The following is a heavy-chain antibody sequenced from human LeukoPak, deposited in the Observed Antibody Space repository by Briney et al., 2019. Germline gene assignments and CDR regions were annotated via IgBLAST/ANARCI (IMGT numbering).Heavy chain of an antibody. CDR2: IKQDGSEK. V-gene: IGHV3-7*01. CDR1: GFTFDDYW. CDR3: VTGRGDL. Sequence: GSLRLSFAASGFTFDDYWMNWVRQNPGKGLEWVAIIKQDGSEKFYVDSVKGRFIISRDNAKNSLTLQMNSVRDEDTGVYYCVTGRGDLWGQGTLVTVSS. J-gene: IGHJ5*02.